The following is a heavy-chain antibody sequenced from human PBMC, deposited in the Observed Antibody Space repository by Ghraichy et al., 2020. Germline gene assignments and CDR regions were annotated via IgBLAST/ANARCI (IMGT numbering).Heavy chain of an antibody. CDR2: IYSDGST. Sequence: GGSLRLSCAASGFTVSSNYMSWVRQAPGKGLEWVSVIYSDGSTYYADSVQGRFTISRDNSKNTLYLRMNSLRAEDTAVYYCARPGTPSGSYYDYWGQGTLVTVSS. CDR3: ARPGTPSGSYYDY. CDR1: GFTVSSNY. J-gene: IGHJ4*02. V-gene: IGHV3-53*01. D-gene: IGHD1-26*01.